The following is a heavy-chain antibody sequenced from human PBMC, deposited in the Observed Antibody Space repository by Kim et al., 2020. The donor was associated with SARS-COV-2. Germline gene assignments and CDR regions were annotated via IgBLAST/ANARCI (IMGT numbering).Heavy chain of an antibody. J-gene: IGHJ4*02. CDR2: ISYDGSNK. D-gene: IGHD6-19*01. Sequence: GGSLRLSCAASGFTFSSYAMHWVRQAPGKGLEWVAVISYDGSNKYYADSVKGRFTISRDNSKNTLYLQMNSLRAEDTAVYYCASFGAVAGSPFDYCGQG. CDR3: ASFGAVAGSPFDY. CDR1: GFTFSSYA. V-gene: IGHV3-30*04.